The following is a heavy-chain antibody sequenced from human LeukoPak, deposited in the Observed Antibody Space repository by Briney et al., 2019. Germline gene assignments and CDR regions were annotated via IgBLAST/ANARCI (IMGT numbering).Heavy chain of an antibody. V-gene: IGHV3-48*03. CDR2: ITSSGSTI. D-gene: IGHD6-19*01. Sequence: GGSLRLSCAASGFTFSSYEMNWVRQAPGKGLEWVSYITSSGSTIYYADSVKGRFTISRDNAKNSLYLQMNSLRAEDTAVYYCARQIAVAGKAGFDYWGQGTLVTVSS. J-gene: IGHJ4*02. CDR1: GFTFSSYE. CDR3: ARQIAVAGKAGFDY.